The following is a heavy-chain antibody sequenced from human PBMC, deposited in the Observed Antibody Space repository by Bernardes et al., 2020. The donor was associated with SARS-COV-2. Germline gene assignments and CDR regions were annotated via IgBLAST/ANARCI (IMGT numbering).Heavy chain of an antibody. CDR1: GFTLSDHY. CDR2: TRNKANSYTT. V-gene: IGHV3-72*01. J-gene: IGHJ6*02. Sequence: GGSLRLSWVASGFTLSDHYMDWVRQAPGKGLEWVGRTRNKANSYTTEYAASVKGRFTISRDDSKNSMYVQMNSLKTEDTAVYYCARGAGDVWGQGTTVTVSS. CDR3: ARGAGDV.